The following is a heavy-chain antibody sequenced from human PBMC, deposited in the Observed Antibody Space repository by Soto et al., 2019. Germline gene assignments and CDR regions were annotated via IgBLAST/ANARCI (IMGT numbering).Heavy chain of an antibody. D-gene: IGHD3-22*01. J-gene: IGHJ4*02. CDR3: ANSTLIVLHPLFFDH. Sequence: GGSLRLSCAASGLTFSSYAMSWVRQAPGKGLEWVSAISGSGGSTYYADSVKGRFTISRDNSKNTLYLQMNSLRAEDTAVYYCANSTLIVLHPLFFDHCGQGSLVTGS. V-gene: IGHV3-23*01. CDR1: GLTFSSYA. CDR2: ISGSGGST.